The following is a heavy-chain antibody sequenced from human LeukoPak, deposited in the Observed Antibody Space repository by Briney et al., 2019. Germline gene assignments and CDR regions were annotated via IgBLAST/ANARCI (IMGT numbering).Heavy chain of an antibody. CDR2: IGSDGDT. V-gene: IGHV3-13*01. CDR1: GFTFSSYD. CDR3: TRSTMGVTTSPFYFDY. Sequence: GGSLRLSCVASGFTFSSYDMHWVRQATGKGLEWVSGIGSDGDTYYPGSVKGRFTISRENAKNSLYLQMNSLRAGDTAVYHCTRSTMGVTTSPFYFDYWGQGTLVTVSP. D-gene: IGHD4-17*01. J-gene: IGHJ4*02.